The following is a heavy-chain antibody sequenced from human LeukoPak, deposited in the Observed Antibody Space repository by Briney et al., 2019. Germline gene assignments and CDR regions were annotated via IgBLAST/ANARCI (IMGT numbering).Heavy chain of an antibody. D-gene: IGHD6-13*01. Sequence: DSVKVSCKASGGTFSSYAISWVRQAPGQGLEWMGIINPSGGSTSYAQKFQGRVTMTRDTSTSTVYMELSSLRSEDTAVYYCARDLSYSSSWSRYFDYWGQGTLVTVSS. CDR1: GGTFSSYA. CDR2: INPSGGST. V-gene: IGHV1-46*01. J-gene: IGHJ4*02. CDR3: ARDLSYSSSWSRYFDY.